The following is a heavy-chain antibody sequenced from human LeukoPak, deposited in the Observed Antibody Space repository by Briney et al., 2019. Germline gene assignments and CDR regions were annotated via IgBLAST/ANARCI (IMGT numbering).Heavy chain of an antibody. V-gene: IGHV1-46*04. J-gene: IGHJ4*02. CDR1: GYTFTTYY. CDR3: VRDLDNYGYTDS. CDR2: INPSGGST. Sequence: ASVKVSCKTSGYTFTTYYMHWVRQAPGQGLEWMGIINPSGGSTSYAQRLQGRVTMTRDTSTSTVYMELNSLRSDDTAVYYCVRDLDNYGYTDSWGPGTLVTVSS. D-gene: IGHD5-18*01.